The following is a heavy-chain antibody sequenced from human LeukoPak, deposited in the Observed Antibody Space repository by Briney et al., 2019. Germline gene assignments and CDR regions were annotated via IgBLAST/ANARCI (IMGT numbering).Heavy chain of an antibody. D-gene: IGHD3-3*01. V-gene: IGHV3-48*02. CDR2: ISSSSSTI. J-gene: IGHJ6*02. CDR1: GFTFSSYS. Sequence: GGSLRLSCAASGFTFSSYSMNWVRQAPGKGLEWVSYISSSSSTIYYADSVKGRFTISRDNAKNSLYLQMNSLRDEDTAVYYCARSDYDFWSLNSYYYYYGMDVWGQGTTVTVSS. CDR3: ARSDYDFWSLNSYYYYYGMDV.